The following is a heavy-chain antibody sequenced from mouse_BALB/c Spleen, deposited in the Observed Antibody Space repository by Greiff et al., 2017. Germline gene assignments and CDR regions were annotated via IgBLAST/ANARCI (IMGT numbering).Heavy chain of an antibody. CDR1: GFTFSSYT. CDR2: ISNGGGST. V-gene: IGHV5-12-2*01. D-gene: IGHD1-1*01. Sequence: EVMLVESGGGLVQPGGSLKLSCAASGFTFSSYTMSWVRQTPEKRLEWVAYISNGGGSTYYPDTVKGRFTISRDNAKNTLYLQMSSLKSEDTAMYYCARQYYGSSRYWYVDVWGAGTTVTVSS. CDR3: ARQYYGSSRYWYVDV. J-gene: IGHJ1*01.